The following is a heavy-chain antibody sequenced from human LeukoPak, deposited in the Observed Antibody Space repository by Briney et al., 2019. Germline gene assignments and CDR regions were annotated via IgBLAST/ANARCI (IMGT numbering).Heavy chain of an antibody. Sequence: SGGSLRLSCAASGFTFSSYSMNWVRQAPGKGLEWVSSISSSSSYIYYADSVKGRFTISRDNAKKSLDLQMNSLTAEDTAIYYCAKATGTLGNWGQGTLVTVSS. V-gene: IGHV3-21*04. J-gene: IGHJ4*02. CDR2: ISSSSSYI. CDR1: GFTFSSYS. D-gene: IGHD1-1*01. CDR3: AKATGTLGN.